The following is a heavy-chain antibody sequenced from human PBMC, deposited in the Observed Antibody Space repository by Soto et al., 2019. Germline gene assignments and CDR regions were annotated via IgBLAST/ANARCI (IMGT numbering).Heavy chain of an antibody. J-gene: IGHJ6*02. D-gene: IGHD3-3*01. CDR3: AIVGMFGYYHYWMVV. CDR1: GYTFTGYY. Sequence: ASVKVSCKASGYTFTGYYMHWVRQAPGQGLEWMGWINPNSGGTNYAQKFQGGVTMTRDTSMSTGCMELSRLRTDDTAGCYGAIVGMFGYYHYWMVVWGQGTTVT. V-gene: IGHV1-2*02. CDR2: INPNSGGT.